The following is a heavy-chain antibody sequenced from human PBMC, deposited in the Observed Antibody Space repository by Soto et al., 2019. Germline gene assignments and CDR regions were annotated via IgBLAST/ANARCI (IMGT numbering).Heavy chain of an antibody. Sequence: GGSLRLSCAASGFTFSSYSMNWVRQAPGKGLEWVSYISSSSSTIYYADSVKGRFTISRDNAKNSLYLQMNSLRDEDTAGYYCARDRRGGYEGYCTNGVCYSHPPRWFDPWGQGTLVTVSS. V-gene: IGHV3-48*02. J-gene: IGHJ5*02. CDR1: GFTFSSYS. CDR3: ARDRRGGYEGYCTNGVCYSHPPRWFDP. CDR2: ISSSSSTI. D-gene: IGHD2-8*01.